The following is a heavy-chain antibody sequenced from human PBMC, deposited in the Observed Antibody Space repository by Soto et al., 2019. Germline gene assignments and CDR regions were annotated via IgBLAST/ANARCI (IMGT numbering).Heavy chain of an antibody. CDR3: ARVLHDFWSGNFLSCWLDP. CDR2: IYHSGST. D-gene: IGHD3-3*01. V-gene: IGHV4-30-2*01. CDR1: GGSISGGGYS. Sequence: SETLSLTCAVSGGSISGGGYSWSWIRQPPGKGLEWIGYIYHSGSTYYNPSLKSRVTISVDRSKNQSPLKMSSVTAADTAVYYCARVLHDFWSGNFLSCWLDPWGQGTLVTVS. J-gene: IGHJ5*02.